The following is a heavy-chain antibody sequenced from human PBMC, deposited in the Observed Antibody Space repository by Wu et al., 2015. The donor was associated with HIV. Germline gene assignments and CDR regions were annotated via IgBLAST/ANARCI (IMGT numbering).Heavy chain of an antibody. CDR2: IGVSNGNT. Sequence: QVQLVQSGGEVKKPGASVKVSCKASGYSFVRYSLNWVRQAPGQGLEWMGWIGVSNGNTNYAQKLQGRVTMTTDTSTSTAYMELRSLRSDDTAVYYCARDIRARGYSYGFDYWGQGTLVTVSS. V-gene: IGHV1-18*01. CDR3: ARDIRARGYSYGFDY. J-gene: IGHJ4*02. CDR1: GYSFVRYS. D-gene: IGHD5-18*01.